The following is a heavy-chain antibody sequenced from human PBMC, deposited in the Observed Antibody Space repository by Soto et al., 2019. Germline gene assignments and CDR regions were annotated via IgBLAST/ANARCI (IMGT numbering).Heavy chain of an antibody. CDR3: ARERPDGAMLDP. CDR2: IYHSGST. Sequence: SETLSLTCTVSGGSISSGDYYWSWIRQPPGKGLEWIGYIYHSGSTYYNPSLKSRVTISVDTSKNQFSLKLSSVTAADTAVYYCARERPDGAMLDPWGQGTLVTVS. V-gene: IGHV4-30-4*01. J-gene: IGHJ5*02. CDR1: GGSISSGDYY. D-gene: IGHD6-6*01.